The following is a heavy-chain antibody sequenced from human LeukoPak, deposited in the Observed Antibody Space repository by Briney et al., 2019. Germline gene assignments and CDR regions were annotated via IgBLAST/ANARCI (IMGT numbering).Heavy chain of an antibody. J-gene: IGHJ3*01. CDR3: AKEAGLFDV. CDR1: GFTFSSYG. Sequence: GGSLRLSCAASGFTFSSYGMHWVRQAPGKGLEWVAFIRPDASKEYHADSVKGRFIISRDNSKQILYLQMNSLRVEDTAMYYCAKEAGLFDVWGQGAMVIVSS. CDR2: IRPDASKE. V-gene: IGHV3-30*02.